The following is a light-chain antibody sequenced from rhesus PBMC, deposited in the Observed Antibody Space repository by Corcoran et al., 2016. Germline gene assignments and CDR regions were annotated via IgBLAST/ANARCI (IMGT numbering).Light chain of an antibody. CDR2: KAS. CDR3: QHGYGTPFT. V-gene: IGKV1-74*01. CDR1: ENVNNY. Sequence: DIQMTQSPSSLSASVGDRVTITCRASENVNNYLNWYQRKPGKAHKLLIYKASTLESGVPSRFSGSGSGTDDTFTISSLQPEYVATYYCQHGYGTPFTFGPGTKLDIK. J-gene: IGKJ3*01.